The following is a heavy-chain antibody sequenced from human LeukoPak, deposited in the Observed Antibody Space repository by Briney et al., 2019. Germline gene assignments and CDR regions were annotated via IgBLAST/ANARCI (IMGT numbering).Heavy chain of an antibody. CDR1: GGSISSGSYY. Sequence: PSETLSLTCTVSGGSISSGSYYWGWVRQPAGKGREWIGRIYTSGSTNYNPSLKSRVTISVETSKNQFSLKQRSGTAADTAVYYCAREGGHYTIGYYFFYWGQGTLVTVSS. J-gene: IGHJ4*02. CDR2: IYTSGST. CDR3: AREGGHYTIGYYFFY. V-gene: IGHV4-61*02. D-gene: IGHD4-11*01.